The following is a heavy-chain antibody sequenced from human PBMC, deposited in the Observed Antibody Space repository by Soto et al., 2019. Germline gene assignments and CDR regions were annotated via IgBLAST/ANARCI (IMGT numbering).Heavy chain of an antibody. J-gene: IGHJ6*02. V-gene: IGHV3-30-3*01. CDR3: ARGDREDILVVVGARPGEYGTDI. D-gene: IGHD2-15*01. CDR1: GFTFRNHA. CDR2: IAHDGSNA. Sequence: QVQLVESGGGVVQPGGSLRLSCAASGFTFRNHAMHWVRQAPGKGLECLAVIAHDGSNAFDRDSVKGRFTVSRDNSKNTLYLYLNRLRSEDTGVYYWARGDREDILVVVGARPGEYGTDIWGQGTTVIVSS.